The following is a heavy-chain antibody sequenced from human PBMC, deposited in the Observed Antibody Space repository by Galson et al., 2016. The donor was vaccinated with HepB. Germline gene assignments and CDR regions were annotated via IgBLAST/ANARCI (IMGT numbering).Heavy chain of an antibody. D-gene: IGHD2-21*02. CDR3: ASPLGVTAKGLGY. V-gene: IGHV5-10-1*01. CDR1: GYRFTNYW. J-gene: IGHJ4*02. CDR2: IDPSDSYT. Sequence: QSGAEVKKPGESLRISCKGSGYRFTNYWISWVRQMPGKGLEWMGRIDPSDSYTNYSPSFQGHVTISADESISTAYLQWSSLKASDTAMYYCASPLGVTAKGLGYWGQGTLVTVSS.